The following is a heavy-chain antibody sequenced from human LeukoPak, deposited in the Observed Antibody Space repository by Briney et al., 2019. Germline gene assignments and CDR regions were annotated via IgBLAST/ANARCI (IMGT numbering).Heavy chain of an antibody. CDR1: GFTVSSNY. CDR2: ISSSSSYI. V-gene: IGHV3-21*01. CDR3: ARDREFGYGENIYYYYGMDV. D-gene: IGHD4-17*01. J-gene: IGHJ6*02. Sequence: PGGSLRLSCAASGFTVSSNYMTWVRQAPGKGLEWVSSISSSSSYIYYADSVKGRFTISRDNAKNSLYLQMNSLRAEDTAVYYCARDREFGYGENIYYYYGMDVWGQGTTVTVSS.